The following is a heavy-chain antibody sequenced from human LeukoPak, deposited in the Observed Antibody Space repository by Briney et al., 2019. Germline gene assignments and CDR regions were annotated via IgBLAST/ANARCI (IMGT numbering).Heavy chain of an antibody. CDR2: ISSSGTTK. CDR1: GFTFSDYY. V-gene: IGHV3-11*01. D-gene: IGHD1-26*01. Sequence: GGSLRLSCAASGFTFSDYYMSWIRQAPGKGLELVSYISSSGTTKNYADSVKGRFTISRDNARNSLYVQMNSLRSEDTAVYYCARGRSGSLGNYYYYMDVWGKGTTVTVSS. J-gene: IGHJ6*03. CDR3: ARGRSGSLGNYYYYMDV.